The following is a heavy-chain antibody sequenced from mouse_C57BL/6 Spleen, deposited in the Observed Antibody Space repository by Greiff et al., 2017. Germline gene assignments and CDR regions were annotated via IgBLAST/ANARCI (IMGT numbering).Heavy chain of an antibody. CDR2: IYWDDDK. J-gene: IGHJ1*03. Sequence: QVTLKESGPGIFQSSQTLSLTFSFSWFSLRTFGMGVSWIRQPSGQGLDWLAHIYWDDDKRNNPSLKSRLTSSKNTSRNQVFLKITSVDTADTATYYCARSGLGEGYVEVWGTGTTVTVSS. D-gene: IGHD4-1*01. V-gene: IGHV8-12*01. CDR1: WFSLRTFGMG. CDR3: ARSGLGEGYVEV.